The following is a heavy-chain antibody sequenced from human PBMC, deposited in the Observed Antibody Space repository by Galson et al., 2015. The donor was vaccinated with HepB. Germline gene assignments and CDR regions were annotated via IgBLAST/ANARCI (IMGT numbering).Heavy chain of an antibody. CDR3: ARDKDYLFDY. V-gene: IGHV1-18*04. J-gene: IGHJ4*02. D-gene: IGHD2/OR15-2a*01. CDR2: ISTYSGDT. CDR1: GYTFTTYG. Sequence: SVKVSCKVSGYTFTTYGMSWVRQAPGQGLEWMGWISTYSGDTSYAQKFQGRVTMTTDTSTSTAFMELRSLRSDDTAVYYCARDKDYLFDYWGQGTLVTVSS.